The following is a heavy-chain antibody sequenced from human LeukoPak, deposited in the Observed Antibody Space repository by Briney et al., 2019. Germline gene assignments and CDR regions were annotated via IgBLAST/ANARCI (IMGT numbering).Heavy chain of an antibody. Sequence: SGGSLRLSCAASGFTFSSYAMSWVRQAPGKGLEWVSAISGSGGSTYYADSVKGRFTISRDNSKNTLYLQMNSLRAEDTAVYYCAKDSRQWLAKWFDRWGQGTLVTVSS. J-gene: IGHJ5*02. D-gene: IGHD6-19*01. CDR3: AKDSRQWLAKWFDR. CDR2: ISGSGGST. CDR1: GFTFSSYA. V-gene: IGHV3-23*01.